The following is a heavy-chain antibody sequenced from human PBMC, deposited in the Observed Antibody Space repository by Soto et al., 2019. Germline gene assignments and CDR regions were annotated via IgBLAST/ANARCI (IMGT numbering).Heavy chain of an antibody. CDR1: GFTFSSYA. CDR2: ISGSGGST. J-gene: IGHJ3*02. D-gene: IGHD6-19*01. CDR3: AKDRLAVAGPDAFDI. Sequence: GVLRLSCAASGFTFSSYAMSWVRQAPGRGLEWVSAISGSGGSTYYADSVKGRFTISRDNSKNTLYLQMNSLRAEDTAVYYCAKDRLAVAGPDAFDIWGQGTMVTVSS. V-gene: IGHV3-23*01.